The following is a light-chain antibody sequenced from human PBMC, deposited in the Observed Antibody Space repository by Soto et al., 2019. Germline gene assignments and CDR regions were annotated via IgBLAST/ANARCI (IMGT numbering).Light chain of an antibody. CDR2: GTS. V-gene: IGKV1-39*01. CDR3: QQSYNTPFT. CDR1: QTITIY. J-gene: IGKJ2*01. Sequence: DIQMTQSPSSLSASVGDRVTITCRASQTITIYLNCYQQKPGNPPKVLIYGTSTLQSWVPSRFSGSRSETDFTLTISNLQPEDFATYYCQQSYNTPFTFGQGKTLEIK.